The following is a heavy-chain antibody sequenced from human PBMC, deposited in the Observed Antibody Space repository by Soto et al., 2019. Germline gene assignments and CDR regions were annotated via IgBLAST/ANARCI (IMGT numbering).Heavy chain of an antibody. J-gene: IGHJ3*02. CDR3: ARQEDGFDI. CDR1: GYTFTGYH. Sequence: QVQLVQSGAEVKKPGASVKVSCKASGYTFTGYHMHWVRQAPGQGLEWMGWINPNSGGTNYEQKFQGRVTMTRDTSISTAYMELSRLISDDTDVYYCARQEDGFDIWGQGTMVTVSS. V-gene: IGHV1-2*02. CDR2: INPNSGGT.